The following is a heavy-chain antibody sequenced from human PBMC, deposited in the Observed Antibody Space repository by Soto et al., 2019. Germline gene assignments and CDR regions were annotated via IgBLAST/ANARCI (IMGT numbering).Heavy chain of an antibody. CDR1: GYTFTSYY. Sequence: QVQLVQSGAEVKKPGASVKVSCKASGYTFTSYYMHWVRQAPGQGLEWMGIINPSGGSTSYAQKFQGRVTMPRDTSASTVYMELSSLRSEDTAVYYCARYKVNIVVVVAATPEGVFDPWGQGTLVTVSS. V-gene: IGHV1-46*01. CDR3: ARYKVNIVVVVAATPEGVFDP. D-gene: IGHD2-15*01. J-gene: IGHJ5*02. CDR2: INPSGGST.